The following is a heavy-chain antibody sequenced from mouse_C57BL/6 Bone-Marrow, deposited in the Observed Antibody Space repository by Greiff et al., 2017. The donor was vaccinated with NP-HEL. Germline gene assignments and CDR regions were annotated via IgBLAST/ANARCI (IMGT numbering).Heavy chain of an antibody. CDR1: GYTFTTYP. CDR2: FHPYNDDT. Sequence: LQESGAELVKPGASVKMSCKASGYTFTTYPIEWMKQNHGKSLEWIGNFHPYNDDTKYNEKFKGKATLTVEKSSSTVYLELSRLTSDDSAVYYCARRGIRGYETWFAYWGQGTLVTVSA. D-gene: IGHD2-2*01. J-gene: IGHJ3*01. CDR3: ARRGIRGYETWFAY. V-gene: IGHV1-47*01.